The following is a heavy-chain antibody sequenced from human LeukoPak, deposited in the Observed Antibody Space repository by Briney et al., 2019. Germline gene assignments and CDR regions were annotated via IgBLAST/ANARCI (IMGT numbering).Heavy chain of an antibody. CDR1: GGSTSSYY. D-gene: IGHD2-2*01. V-gene: IGHV4-59*01. CDR2: IYYSGST. J-gene: IGHJ6*02. CDR3: ARCFKDIVVVPAAKEAVYYYYGMDV. Sequence: SETLSLTCTVSGGSTSSYYWSWTRQPPGKGLEWIGYIYYSGSTNYNPSLKSRVTISVDTSKNQFSLKLSSVTAADAAVYYCARCFKDIVVVPAAKEAVYYYYGMDVWGQGTTVTVSS.